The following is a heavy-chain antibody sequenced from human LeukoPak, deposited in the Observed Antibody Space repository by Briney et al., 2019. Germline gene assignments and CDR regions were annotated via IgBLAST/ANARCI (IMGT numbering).Heavy chain of an antibody. J-gene: IGHJ4*02. D-gene: IGHD3-22*01. CDR1: SGSLSSSSYY. CDR3: ASLHYDSSGYCGKLFDY. CDR2: IYYSGSA. V-gene: IGHV4-39*01. Sequence: PSETLSLTCTVSSGSLSSSSYYWGWIRQPPGRGLEWIGSIYYSGSAYYNPSLKSRVTMSVDTSKNQFSLELSSVTAADTAVYYCASLHYDSSGYCGKLFDYWGQGTLVTVSS.